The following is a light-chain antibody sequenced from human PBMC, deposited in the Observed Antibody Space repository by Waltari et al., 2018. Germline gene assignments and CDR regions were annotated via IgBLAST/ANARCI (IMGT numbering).Light chain of an antibody. CDR2: LGS. CDR1: QSLLLSNGYNY. V-gene: IGKV2-28*01. Sequence: DIVMTQSPLSLPVTPGEPASISCRSSQSLLLSNGYNYLDWYLQKPGQSQQRLVYLGSNRASGVPERFSGSGSGTDFTLKISRVEAEDVGVYYCMQALQTPLTFGPGTKVDIK. J-gene: IGKJ3*01. CDR3: MQALQTPLT.